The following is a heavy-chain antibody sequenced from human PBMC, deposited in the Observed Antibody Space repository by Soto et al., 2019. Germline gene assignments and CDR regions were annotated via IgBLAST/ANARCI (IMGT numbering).Heavy chain of an antibody. D-gene: IGHD6-19*01. V-gene: IGHV1-69*13. Sequence: SVKVSCKASGGTFSSYAISWVRQAPGQGLEWMGGIIPIFGTANYAQKFQGRVTITADESTSTAYMELGSLRSEDTAVYYCARDRAAVAGRYYYGMDVWGQGTTVTVSS. CDR3: ARDRAAVAGRYYYGMDV. CDR2: IIPIFGTA. J-gene: IGHJ6*02. CDR1: GGTFSSYA.